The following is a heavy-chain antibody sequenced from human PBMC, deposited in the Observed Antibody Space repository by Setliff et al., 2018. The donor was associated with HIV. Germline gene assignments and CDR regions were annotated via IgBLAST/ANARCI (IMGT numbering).Heavy chain of an antibody. CDR2: INTETGNP. J-gene: IGHJ4*02. CDR1: GYTLTTFG. CDR3: ARVGSYWSTFDY. V-gene: IGHV7-4-1*02. Sequence: ASVMVSCKASGYTLTTFGISWVRQVPGQGLEWMGWINTETGNPMHAQGFKGRFVFSLDTSVSTAYLQISTLKTEDTAIYYCARVGSYWSTFDYWGQGALVTVSS. D-gene: IGHD1-26*01.